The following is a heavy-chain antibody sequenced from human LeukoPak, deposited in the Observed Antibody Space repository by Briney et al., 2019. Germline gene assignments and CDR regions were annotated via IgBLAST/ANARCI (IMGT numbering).Heavy chain of an antibody. D-gene: IGHD6-13*01. CDR1: GGSFSGNY. CDR3: ARYGSNSNWKSFDI. CDR2: INHSGST. Sequence: SETLSLTCAVYGGSFSGNYSRWIRQPPGKGLEWIGEINHSGSTNYNPSLKSRVTISVDTSKNQFSLKLSYVTAADTAVYYCARYGSNSNWKSFDIWGQGTMVTVSS. V-gene: IGHV4-34*01. J-gene: IGHJ3*02.